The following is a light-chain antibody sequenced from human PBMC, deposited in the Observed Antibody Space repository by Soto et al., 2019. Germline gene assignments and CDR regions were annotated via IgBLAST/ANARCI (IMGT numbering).Light chain of an antibody. CDR3: QQYDSYSWT. CDR2: DAS. Sequence: DIQMTQSPSSVSASAGYRFTITCRASQSISTWLAWYQQKPGKAPKLLIFDASSLKSGVPSRLRGGGSGTEFTITISSMQTDDFATYYCQQYDSYSWTFGHGTKVDIK. V-gene: IGKV1-5*01. J-gene: IGKJ1*01. CDR1: QSISTW.